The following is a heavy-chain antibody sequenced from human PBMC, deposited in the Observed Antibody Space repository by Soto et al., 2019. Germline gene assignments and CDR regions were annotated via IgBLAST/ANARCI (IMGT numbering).Heavy chain of an antibody. CDR1: GFTFGFNA. D-gene: IGHD5-18*01. Sequence: GRSLRLSCAPTGFTFGFNALSWVRQAPGKGLEWVSSISAGGVSTNYAHSVRGRFTISTHNSKNTLYLQMNSLSAEDTAVNYCAKEGGLACGYNYGNTYFDYWGQGTRVTVSS. V-gene: IGHV3-23*01. CDR2: ISAGGVST. CDR3: AKEGGLACGYNYGNTYFDY. J-gene: IGHJ4*02.